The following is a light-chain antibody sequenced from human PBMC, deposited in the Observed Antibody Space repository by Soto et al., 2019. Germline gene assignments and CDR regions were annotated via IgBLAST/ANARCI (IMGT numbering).Light chain of an antibody. V-gene: IGLV1-40*01. CDR1: SSNIGAGYD. J-gene: IGLJ2*01. CDR2: GNS. Sequence: QSVLTQPPSVSGAPGQRVTISCTGSSSNIGAGYDVHWYQQLPGTAPKLLIYGNSNRPSGVPDRFSGSKSGTSASLAITGLKAEAEADYYCQSYDSSLSAVIFAGGTKLTVL. CDR3: QSYDSSLSAVI.